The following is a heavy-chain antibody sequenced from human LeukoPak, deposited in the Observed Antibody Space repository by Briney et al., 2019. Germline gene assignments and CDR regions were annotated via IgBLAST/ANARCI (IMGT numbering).Heavy chain of an antibody. CDR1: GGSISIGGYC. CDR2: IYYSGIT. D-gene: IGHD3-10*01. CDR3: ARVTSGEFADY. V-gene: IGHV4-31*03. Sequence: SETLSLTCTVSGGSISIGGYCWSWIRQHPGKGLEWIGYIYYSGITYYNPSLKSRVTISVDTSKNQFSLYLSSVTAADTAVYYCARVTSGEFADYWGQGTLVTVSS. J-gene: IGHJ4*02.